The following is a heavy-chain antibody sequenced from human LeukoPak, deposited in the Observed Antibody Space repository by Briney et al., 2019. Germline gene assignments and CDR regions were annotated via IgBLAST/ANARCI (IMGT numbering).Heavy chain of an antibody. Sequence: ESLKISCKGSGYSFTCYLIGWVRQMPGKGLEWMGIIYPGDSATRSSPSFQGQVTISADKSISTAYLQWSSLKASDTAMYYGARGSSQSPDWFDPWGQGTLVTVSS. CDR3: ARGSSQSPDWFDP. CDR1: GYSFTCYL. V-gene: IGHV5-51*01. CDR2: IYPGDSAT. J-gene: IGHJ5*02.